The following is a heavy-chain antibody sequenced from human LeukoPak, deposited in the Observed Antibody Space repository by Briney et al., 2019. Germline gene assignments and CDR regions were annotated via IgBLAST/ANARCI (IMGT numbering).Heavy chain of an antibody. V-gene: IGHV3-30*04. Sequence: GGSLRLSCAASGFTFSSYAMHWVRQAPGKGLEWVAVISYDGSNKYHADSVKGRFTISRDNSKNTLYLQMNSLRAEDTAVYYCARDHYYDSSGYYPGYWGQGTLVTVSS. CDR2: ISYDGSNK. CDR3: ARDHYYDSSGYYPGY. CDR1: GFTFSSYA. J-gene: IGHJ4*02. D-gene: IGHD3-22*01.